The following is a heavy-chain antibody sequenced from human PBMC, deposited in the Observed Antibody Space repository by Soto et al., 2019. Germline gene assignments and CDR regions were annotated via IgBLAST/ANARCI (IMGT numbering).Heavy chain of an antibody. V-gene: IGHV3-23*01. CDR3: AKDILRGSPKLAYSSIGRYYYRMDV. D-gene: IGHD6-13*01. CDR2: ISGSGGST. CDR1: GFTFSSYA. Sequence: GGSLRLSCAASGFTFSSYAMSWVRQAPGKGLEWVSAISGSGGSTYYADSVKGRFTISRDNSKNTLYLQMNSLRAEDTAVYYCAKDILRGSPKLAYSSIGRYYYRMDVWGQGTTVTVSS. J-gene: IGHJ6*02.